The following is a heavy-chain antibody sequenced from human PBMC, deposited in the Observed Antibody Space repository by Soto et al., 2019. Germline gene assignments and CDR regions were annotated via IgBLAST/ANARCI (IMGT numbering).Heavy chain of an antibody. D-gene: IGHD3-22*01. CDR3: AGDGSYYDSSGYYPFDY. CDR1: GGTFSSYA. Sequence: QVQLVQSGAEVKKPGSSVKVSCKASGGTFSSYAISWVRQAPGQGLEWMGGIVPIFGTANYAQKFQGRVTITADESTRTAYMELSSLRSEDTAVYYCAGDGSYYDSSGYYPFDYWGQGTLVTVSS. CDR2: IVPIFGTA. V-gene: IGHV1-69*01. J-gene: IGHJ4*02.